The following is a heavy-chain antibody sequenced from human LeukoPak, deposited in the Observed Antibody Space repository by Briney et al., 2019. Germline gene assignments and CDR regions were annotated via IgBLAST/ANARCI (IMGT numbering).Heavy chain of an antibody. D-gene: IGHD1-14*01. Sequence: SETLSLTCTVSGGSIISYNGSWLRQPAGKGLEWIGRIYTSGSTNYNPSLKSRVTISVDTSKNQFSLKLSSVTAADTAVYYCARRNYYYDYWGQGTLVTVSS. CDR3: ARRNYYYDY. CDR1: GGSIISYN. V-gene: IGHV4-4*07. J-gene: IGHJ4*02. CDR2: IYTSGST.